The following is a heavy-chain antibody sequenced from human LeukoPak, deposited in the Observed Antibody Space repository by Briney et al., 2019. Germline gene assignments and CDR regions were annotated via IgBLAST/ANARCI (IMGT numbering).Heavy chain of an antibody. CDR3: ARIPTYYNFWSGYHFDY. D-gene: IGHD3-3*01. V-gene: IGHV4-39*01. J-gene: IGHJ4*02. CDR2: IYSSGNT. Sequence: WVRQAPGKGLEWIGSIYSSGNTYHNPSLKSRVTISADASKNQFSLKLSSVTAADTAVYYCARIPTYYNFWSGYHFDYWGPGTLVTVSS.